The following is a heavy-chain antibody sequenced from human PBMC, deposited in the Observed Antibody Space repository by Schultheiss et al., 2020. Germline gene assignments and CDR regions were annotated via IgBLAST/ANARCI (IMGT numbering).Heavy chain of an antibody. CDR1: GGSISSSSYY. CDR3: ARGPPPSIRPFDY. Sequence: SETLSLTCTVSGGSISSSSYYWGWIRQPPGKGLEWIGSIYYSGSTYYNPSLKSRVTISVDTSKNQFSLKLSSVTAADTAVYYCARGPPPSIRPFDYWGQGTLVTVSS. J-gene: IGHJ4*02. V-gene: IGHV4-39*01. CDR2: IYYSGST.